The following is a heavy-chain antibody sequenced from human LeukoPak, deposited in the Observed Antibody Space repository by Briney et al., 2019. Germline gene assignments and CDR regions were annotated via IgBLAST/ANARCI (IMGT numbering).Heavy chain of an antibody. CDR1: GGPISSGDYS. D-gene: IGHD3-10*01. V-gene: IGHV4-30-4*08. Sequence: PSETLSLTCTVSGGPISSGDYSWSWVRQAPGKGLEWIMYIYYGGSAYYNPSLKSRLTTSIDTSKNQFSLKLSSVTAADTAVYYCARTPHTMVRGVFDYWGQGTLVTVSS. J-gene: IGHJ4*02. CDR2: IYYGGSA. CDR3: ARTPHTMVRGVFDY.